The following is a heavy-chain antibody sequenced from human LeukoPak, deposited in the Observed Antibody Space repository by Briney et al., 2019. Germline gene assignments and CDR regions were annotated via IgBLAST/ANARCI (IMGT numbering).Heavy chain of an antibody. Sequence: GGSLRLSCAASGFTFSSYWMTWVRQAPGKGLEWVANIKQDGSEKYYVDSVKGRFTISRDNAKNSLSLQMNSLRAEDTAVYYCASSGRIKGDAFDIWGQGTMVTVSS. CDR2: IKQDGSEK. J-gene: IGHJ3*02. CDR1: GFTFSSYW. V-gene: IGHV3-7*01. CDR3: ASSGRIKGDAFDI. D-gene: IGHD1-26*01.